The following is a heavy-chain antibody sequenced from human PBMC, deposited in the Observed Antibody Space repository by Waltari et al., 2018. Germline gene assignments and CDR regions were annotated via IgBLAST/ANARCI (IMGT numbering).Heavy chain of an antibody. CDR1: GGSFSGYS. V-gene: IGHV4-34*01. J-gene: IGHJ4*02. CDR2: SNHSGST. CDR3: ARGQSTYTIFGVVIRYYFDY. D-gene: IGHD3-3*01. Sequence: QVQLQQWGAGLLKPSETLSLTCAVYGGSFSGYSWSWIRQPTGKGLEWIGESNHSGSTNYNPSLKSRVTISVDTSKNQCSLKLSSVTAADTAVYYCARGQSTYTIFGVVIRYYFDYWGQGTLVTVSS.